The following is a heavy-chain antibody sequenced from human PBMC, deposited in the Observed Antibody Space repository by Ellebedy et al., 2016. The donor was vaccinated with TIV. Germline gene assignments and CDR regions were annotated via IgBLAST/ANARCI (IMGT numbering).Heavy chain of an antibody. V-gene: IGHV3-7*01. D-gene: IGHD3-10*01. J-gene: IGHJ5*02. Sequence: GESLKISCAASGFTFSSYWMSWVRQAPGKGLEWVAYIKEGGSEKYYVDSVKGRFTISSDNAKNSLYLQMNSLRAEDTAVYYCARVPWGSGAVNWFDPWGQGTLVTVSS. CDR1: GFTFSSYW. CDR3: ARVPWGSGAVNWFDP. CDR2: IKEGGSEK.